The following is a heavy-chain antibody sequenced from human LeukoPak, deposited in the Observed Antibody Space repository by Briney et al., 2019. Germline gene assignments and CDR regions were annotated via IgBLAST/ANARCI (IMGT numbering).Heavy chain of an antibody. Sequence: GGSLRLSCAASGFTFTSYAMTWVRQAPGKGLEWVSVISGSGDNAYYADSVKGRFTISRDNAKNSLYLQMNSLRAEDTAVYYCAREDSGSFQAQPPHYFDCWGQGTLVTVSS. D-gene: IGHD1-26*01. J-gene: IGHJ4*02. V-gene: IGHV3-23*01. CDR3: AREDSGSFQAQPPHYFDC. CDR1: GFTFTSYA. CDR2: ISGSGDNA.